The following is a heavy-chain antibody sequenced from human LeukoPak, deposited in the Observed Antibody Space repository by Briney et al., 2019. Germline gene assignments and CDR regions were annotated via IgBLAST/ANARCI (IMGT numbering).Heavy chain of an antibody. J-gene: IGHJ6*02. Sequence: ASVKVSCKASGYTFTSYDINWVRQATGQGLEWMGWMSPNSGNTGYAQKFQGRVTMTRNTSISTAYMELSSLRSEDTAVYYCARGRRGYSYGFPYYYYGMDVWGQGTTVTVSS. V-gene: IGHV1-8*01. CDR1: GYTFTSYD. CDR2: MSPNSGNT. CDR3: ARGRRGYSYGFPYYYYGMDV. D-gene: IGHD5-18*01.